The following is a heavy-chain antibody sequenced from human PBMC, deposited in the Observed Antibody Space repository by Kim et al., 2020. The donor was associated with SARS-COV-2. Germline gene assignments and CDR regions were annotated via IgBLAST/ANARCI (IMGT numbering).Heavy chain of an antibody. V-gene: IGHV3-49*03. D-gene: IGHD3-9*01. CDR1: GFTFGDYA. CDR2: IRSKAYGGTT. Sequence: GGSLRLSCTASGFTFGDYAMSWFRQAPGKGLEWVGFIRSKAYGGTTEYAASVKGRFTISRDDSKSIAYLQMNSLKTEDTAVYYCTRGPLYYDILTGYFSPNPSPDYYGMDVWGQGTTVTVSS. J-gene: IGHJ6*02. CDR3: TRGPLYYDILTGYFSPNPSPDYYGMDV.